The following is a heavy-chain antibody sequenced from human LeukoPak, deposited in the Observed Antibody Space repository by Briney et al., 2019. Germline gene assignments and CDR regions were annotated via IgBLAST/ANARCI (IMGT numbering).Heavy chain of an antibody. CDR3: ARTQGWFEDYYYYMDV. CDR2: IYYSGST. V-gene: IGHV4-59*01. CDR1: GGSISSYY. D-gene: IGHD3-10*01. J-gene: IGHJ6*03. Sequence: ASETLSLTCTVSGGSISSYYWSWIRQPPGKGLEWIGYIYYSGSTNYNPSLKSRVTISVDTSKNQFSLKLSSVTAADTAVYYCARTQGWFEDYYYYMDVWGKGTTVTVSS.